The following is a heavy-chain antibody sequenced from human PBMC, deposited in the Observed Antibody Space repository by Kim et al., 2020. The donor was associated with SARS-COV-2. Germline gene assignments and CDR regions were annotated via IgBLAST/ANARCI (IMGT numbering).Heavy chain of an antibody. J-gene: IGHJ2*01. V-gene: IGHV3-20*01. D-gene: IGHD3-22*01. CDR2: INWNGGST. CDR3: ARDSSGYYWSSSNYWFFDL. Sequence: GGSLRLPCAASGFIFDDYGMSWVRQAPGKGLEWVSVINWNGGSTGYADSVKGRFTISRDNAKNSLYLQMNSLRVEDTALYHCARDSSGYYWSSSNYWFFDLWGRGTLVTVSS. CDR1: GFIFDDYG.